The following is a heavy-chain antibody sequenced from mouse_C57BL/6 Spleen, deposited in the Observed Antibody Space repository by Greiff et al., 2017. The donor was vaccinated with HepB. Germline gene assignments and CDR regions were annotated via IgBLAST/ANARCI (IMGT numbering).Heavy chain of an antibody. J-gene: IGHJ2*01. CDR1: GFNIKDSY. Sequence: VQLQQSGAELVKPGASVKLSCTASGFNIKDSYMPWVKQRTEQGLEWIGRIDPEDGETKYAPKFQGKATITADTSSNTAYLQLSSLTSEDTAVYYCARLSTTVVATGDYWGQGTTLTVSS. V-gene: IGHV14-2*01. CDR3: ARLSTTVVATGDY. CDR2: IDPEDGET. D-gene: IGHD1-1*01.